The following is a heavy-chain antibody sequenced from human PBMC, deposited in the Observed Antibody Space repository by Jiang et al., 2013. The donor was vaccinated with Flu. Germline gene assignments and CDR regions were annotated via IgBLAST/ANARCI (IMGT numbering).Heavy chain of an antibody. CDR1: GVSISSGSYY. Sequence: PGLVKPSETLSLTCSVSGVSISSGSYYWGWIRQPPGRGLEWIGSIYFTGSTYYNPSLKSRVTVSVDTSKNQFSLKLSPVTAADTAVFYCARQSVDYYFDYWGQGTLVTVSS. D-gene: IGHD3/OR15-3a*01. CDR3: ARQSVDYYFDY. V-gene: IGHV4-39*01. J-gene: IGHJ4*02. CDR2: IYFTGST.